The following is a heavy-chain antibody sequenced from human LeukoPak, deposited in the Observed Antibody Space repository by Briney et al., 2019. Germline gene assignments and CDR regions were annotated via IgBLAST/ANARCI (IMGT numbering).Heavy chain of an antibody. J-gene: IGHJ4*02. CDR3: AKLSYCSSTSCLHY. CDR2: ISGSGGST. CDR1: GFTFSSYA. Sequence: PGGSLRLSCAASGFTFSSYAMSWVRQAPGKGLEWVSAISGSGGSTYCADSVKGRFTISRDNSKNTLYLQMNSLRAEDTAVYYCAKLSYCSSTSCLHYWGQRTLVTVSS. D-gene: IGHD2-2*01. V-gene: IGHV3-23*01.